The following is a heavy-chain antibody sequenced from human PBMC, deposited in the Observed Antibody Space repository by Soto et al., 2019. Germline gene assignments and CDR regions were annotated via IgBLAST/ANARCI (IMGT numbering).Heavy chain of an antibody. D-gene: IGHD6-13*01. CDR2: ISYDGSNK. CDR3: AKGGHYSSSWYGRGAFDI. V-gene: IGHV3-30*18. CDR1: GFTFSSYG. Sequence: QVQLVESGGGVVQPGRSLRLSCAASGFTFSSYGMHWVRQAPGKGLEWVAVISYDGSNKYYADSVKGRFTISRDNSKNSLYLQMNSRRAEDTAVYYCAKGGHYSSSWYGRGAFDIWGQGTLVTVSS. J-gene: IGHJ3*02.